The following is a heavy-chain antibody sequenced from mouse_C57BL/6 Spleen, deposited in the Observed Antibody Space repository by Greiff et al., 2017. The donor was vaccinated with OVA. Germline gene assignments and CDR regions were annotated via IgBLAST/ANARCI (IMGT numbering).Heavy chain of an antibody. CDR3: TREGGYDYDGAY. V-gene: IGHV5-9-1*02. J-gene: IGHJ3*01. Sequence: EVKLQESGEGLVKPGGSLKLSCAASGFTFSSYAMSWVRQTPEKRLEWVAYISSGGDYIYYADTVKGRFTISRDNARNTLYLQMSSLKSEDTAMYYCTREGGYDYDGAYWGQGTLVTVSA. CDR2: ISSGGDYI. CDR1: GFTFSSYA. D-gene: IGHD2-4*01.